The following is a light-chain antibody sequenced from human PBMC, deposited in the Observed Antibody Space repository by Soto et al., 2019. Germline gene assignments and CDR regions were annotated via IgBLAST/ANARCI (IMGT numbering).Light chain of an antibody. CDR2: EVS. CDR1: ISDLGTYNY. CDR3: SSYTSDSTWV. J-gene: IGLJ3*02. V-gene: IGLV2-14*03. Sequence: QSALTQPASVSGSPGQSITISCTGTISDLGTYNYVSWYKQHPGKAPRLMIFEVSHRPSGVSSRFSGSKSGYTASLTISGLQAEDEADYYCSSYTSDSTWVFGGGTKLTVL.